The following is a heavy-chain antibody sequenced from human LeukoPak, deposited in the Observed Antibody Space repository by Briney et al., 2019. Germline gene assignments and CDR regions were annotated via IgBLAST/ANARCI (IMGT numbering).Heavy chain of an antibody. V-gene: IGHV4-4*02. CDR1: GGSISSSNW. CDR3: ARWTGYCSDTSCRYYFDY. D-gene: IGHD2-2*01. Sequence: PSETLSLTCAVSGGSISSSNWWSWVRQPPGKGLEWIGEIYHSGSTNYNPPLKSRVTISAEKSKNQFSLKLSSVTAADTAVYYCARWTGYCSDTSCRYYFDYWGQGTLVTVSS. CDR2: IYHSGST. J-gene: IGHJ4*02.